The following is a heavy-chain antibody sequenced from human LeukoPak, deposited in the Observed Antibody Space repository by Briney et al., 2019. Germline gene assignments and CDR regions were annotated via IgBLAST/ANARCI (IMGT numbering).Heavy chain of an antibody. J-gene: IGHJ4*02. Sequence: GGSLRLSCAASGFTFSSYAMNWVRQAPGKGLEWVSYISSSGSTIYYADSVKGRFTISRDNAKNSLYLQMNSLRAEDTAVYYCARGLRYFDWLFPGDYWGQGTLVTVSS. V-gene: IGHV3-48*03. CDR1: GFTFSSYA. D-gene: IGHD3-9*01. CDR3: ARGLRYFDWLFPGDY. CDR2: ISSSGSTI.